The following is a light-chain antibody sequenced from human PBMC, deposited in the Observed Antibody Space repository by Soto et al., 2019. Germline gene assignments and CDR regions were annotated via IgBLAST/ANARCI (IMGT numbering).Light chain of an antibody. CDR1: STDIGTYSR. Sequence: QSVLTQPASVSGSPGQSITISCTGTSTDIGTYSRVSWYLQYPGKAPKLMIYDVTKRPSGVSNRFSGSRSGSTASLTISGLQAEDESDYYCISYTSSSTWVFGGGTQLTVL. CDR2: DVT. CDR3: ISYTSSSTWV. J-gene: IGLJ3*02. V-gene: IGLV2-14*02.